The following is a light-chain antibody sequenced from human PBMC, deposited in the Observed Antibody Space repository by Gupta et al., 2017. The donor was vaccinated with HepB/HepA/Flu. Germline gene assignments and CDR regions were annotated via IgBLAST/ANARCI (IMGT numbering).Light chain of an antibody. J-gene: IGLJ3*02. CDR2: RERSGSY. CDR1: RGHSRYI. CDR3: GSWRSNTWV. Sequence: QPVLTHSSSASASLGPSVKLTCTLSRGHSRYIIAWQQQQTGKDARYLMKRERSGSYNKGSGVPDRFSGASSAAERYSNIATVQSGEYSYDWCGSWRSNTWVFGGGTKLTVL. V-gene: IGLV4-60*03.